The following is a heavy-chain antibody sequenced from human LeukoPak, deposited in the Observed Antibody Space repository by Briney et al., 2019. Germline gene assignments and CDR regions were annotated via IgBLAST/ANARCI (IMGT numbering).Heavy chain of an antibody. Sequence: GASVKVSCKASGYTFTGYYIHWVRQAPGRGLEWMGWINPNSGGTNYAQKFQGRVTMPRDTSITTAYMELSGLRSADTAIYYCARGKLAAPGRTGYNWFDPWGQGTLVTVSS. J-gene: IGHJ5*02. D-gene: IGHD6-13*01. CDR1: GYTFTGYY. CDR2: INPNSGGT. V-gene: IGHV1-2*02. CDR3: ARGKLAAPGRTGYNWFDP.